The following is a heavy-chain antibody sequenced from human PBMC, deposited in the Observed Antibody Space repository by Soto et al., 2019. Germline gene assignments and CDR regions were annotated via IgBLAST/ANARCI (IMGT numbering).Heavy chain of an antibody. D-gene: IGHD3-10*01. J-gene: IGHJ4*02. V-gene: IGHV1-3*01. Sequence: QVQLVQSGAEVKKPGDSVKISCKASGYTFSSYAMHWVRQAPGQRLEWMGWINPGNGNTKYSQNFQGRVTITRDTSASTAYMELSTLRSEDTTVYYCARGGFGEFTFECWGQGTLVTVSS. CDR1: GYTFSSYA. CDR3: ARGGFGEFTFEC. CDR2: INPGNGNT.